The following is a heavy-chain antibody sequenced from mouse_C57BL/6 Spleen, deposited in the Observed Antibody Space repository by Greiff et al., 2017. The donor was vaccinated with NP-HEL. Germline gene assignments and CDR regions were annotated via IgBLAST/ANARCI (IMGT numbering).Heavy chain of an antibody. Sequence: QVQLQQPGAELVMPGASVKLSCKASGYTFTSYWMHWVKQRPGQGLEWIGEIDPSDSYTNYNQKFKGKSTLTVDKSSSTAYMQLSSLTSEDSAVYYCATLYWYFDVWGTGTTVTVSS. CDR1: GYTFTSYW. V-gene: IGHV1-69*01. J-gene: IGHJ1*03. CDR2: IDPSDSYT. CDR3: ATLYWYFDV.